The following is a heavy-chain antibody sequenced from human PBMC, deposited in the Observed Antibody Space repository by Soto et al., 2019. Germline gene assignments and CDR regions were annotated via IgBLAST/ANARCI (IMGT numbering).Heavy chain of an antibody. V-gene: IGHV3-23*01. CDR3: AKDKYTDSVRKVWFFDY. Sequence: EVQLLESRGGLVKPGGSLRLSCAASGFTFSKYAMSWVRLAPGKGLEWVSSISANGGITDYADSVKGRFTISRDNFQNILSLQMDSLTGDDTALYFCAKDKYTDSVRKVWFFDYWGRGTLVTVSS. CDR2: ISANGGIT. CDR1: GFTFSKYA. D-gene: IGHD2-15*01. J-gene: IGHJ2*01.